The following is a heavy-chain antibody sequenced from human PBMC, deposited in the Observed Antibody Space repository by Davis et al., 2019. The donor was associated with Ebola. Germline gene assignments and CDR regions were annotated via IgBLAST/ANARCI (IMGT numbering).Heavy chain of an antibody. V-gene: IGHV3-23*01. CDR2: VGASGETT. Sequence: PGGSLRLSCAASGFSFSSDVMSWVRQAPGKGLEWVSTVGASGETTYYADSVKGRFTISRDNSKSTLYLQMNSLRAEDTAVYYCARPVISYYYYGMDVWGKGTTVTVSS. D-gene: IGHD2-2*01. CDR3: ARPVISYYYYGMDV. CDR1: GFSFSSDV. J-gene: IGHJ6*04.